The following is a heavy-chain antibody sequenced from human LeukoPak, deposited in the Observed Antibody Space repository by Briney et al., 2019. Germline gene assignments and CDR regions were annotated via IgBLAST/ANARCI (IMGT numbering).Heavy chain of an antibody. CDR2: INPNSGGT. V-gene: IGHV1-2*06. J-gene: IGHJ4*02. D-gene: IGHD6-19*01. CDR1: GYTFTGYY. Sequence: GASVKVSCKASGYTFTGYYMHWARQAPGQGLEWMGRINPNSGGTNYAQKFQGRVTMTRDTSISTAYMELSRLRSDDTAVYYCARDLDGIAVAGTEDYWGQGTLVTVSS. CDR3: ARDLDGIAVAGTEDY.